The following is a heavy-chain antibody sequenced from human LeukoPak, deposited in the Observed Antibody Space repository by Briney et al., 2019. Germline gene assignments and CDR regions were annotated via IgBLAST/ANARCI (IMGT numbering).Heavy chain of an antibody. V-gene: IGHV1-18*04. J-gene: IGHJ3*02. CDR2: INPNSGNT. CDR1: GYTFTGYY. CDR3: ARDNLGPDAFDI. Sequence: ASVKVSCKASGYTFTGYYMHWVRQAPGQGLEWMGWINPNSGNTNYAQKLQGRVTMTTDTSTSTAYMELRSLRSDDTAVYYCARDNLGPDAFDIWGQGTMVTVSS. D-gene: IGHD1-20*01.